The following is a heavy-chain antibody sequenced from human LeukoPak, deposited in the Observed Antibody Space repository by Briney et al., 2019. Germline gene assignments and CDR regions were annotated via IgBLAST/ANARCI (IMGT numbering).Heavy chain of an antibody. J-gene: IGHJ6*02. Sequence: GGSLRLSCTASGFTFGDYAMSWVRQAPGKGLEWVGFIRSKAYGGTTEYAASVKGRFTISRDDSKSIAYLQMNSLKTEDTAVYYCTRARPLQLLPKYYYYYGMDVWGQGTTVTVSS. CDR2: IRSKAYGGTT. CDR3: TRARPLQLLPKYYYYYGMDV. CDR1: GFTFGDYA. V-gene: IGHV3-49*04. D-gene: IGHD2-2*01.